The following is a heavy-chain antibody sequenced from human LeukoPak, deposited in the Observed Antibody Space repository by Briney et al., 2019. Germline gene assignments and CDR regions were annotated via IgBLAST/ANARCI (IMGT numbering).Heavy chain of an antibody. Sequence: GGSLRLSCEASGFTFGKYAMNWVRQAPGKGLEWVSSISSSSSYIYYADSVKGRFTISRDNAKNSLYLQMNSPRAEDTAVYYCARDGGTYYYGIWGQGTMVTVSS. CDR1: GFTFGKYA. D-gene: IGHD3-10*01. CDR2: ISSSSSYI. CDR3: ARDGGTYYYGI. J-gene: IGHJ3*02. V-gene: IGHV3-21*01.